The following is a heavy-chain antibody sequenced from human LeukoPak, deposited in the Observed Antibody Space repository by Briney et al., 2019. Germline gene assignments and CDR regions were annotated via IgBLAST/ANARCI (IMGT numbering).Heavy chain of an antibody. D-gene: IGHD2-2*01. CDR1: GFTFSSYF. J-gene: IGHJ4*02. CDR2: IGSDGSSP. V-gene: IGHV3-74*01. Sequence: GGSLRLSCAASGFTFSSYFIHWVRQGPGKGLVWVSRIGSDGSSPSSADSVKGRFTISRDNSKNTLYLQMNSLRAEDTAVYYCARGYCDSTSCRLDYWGQGTLVTVSS. CDR3: ARGYCDSTSCRLDY.